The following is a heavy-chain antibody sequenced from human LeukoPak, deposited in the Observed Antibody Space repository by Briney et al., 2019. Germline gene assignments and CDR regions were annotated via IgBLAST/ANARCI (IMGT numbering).Heavy chain of an antibody. D-gene: IGHD4-23*01. CDR3: ASDYGGN. CDR1: GGTFSSYA. J-gene: IGHJ4*02. V-gene: IGHV1-8*03. Sequence: ASVKVSCKASGGTFSSYAINWVRQATGQGLEWMGWMNPNSGNTGYAQKFQGRVTITRNTSISTAYMELSSLRSEDTAVYYCASDYGGNWGQGTLVTVSS. CDR2: MNPNSGNT.